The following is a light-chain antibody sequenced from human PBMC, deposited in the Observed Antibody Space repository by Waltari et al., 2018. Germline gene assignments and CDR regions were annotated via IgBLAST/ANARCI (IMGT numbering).Light chain of an antibody. V-gene: IGKV1-33*01. Sequence: DIQLTQSPSSLSASIGDGVTITCRASHDVSKRLNWYQQKLGEAPKLLIYDVSHLEGGVPSRFRGRGSGTDFTLTISSLEPEDVATYYCQQYESLIAFGQGTRL. CDR3: QQYESLIA. CDR2: DVS. CDR1: HDVSKR. J-gene: IGKJ5*01.